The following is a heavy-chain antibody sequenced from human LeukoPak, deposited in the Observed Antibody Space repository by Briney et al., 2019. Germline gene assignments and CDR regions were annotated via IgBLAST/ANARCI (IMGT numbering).Heavy chain of an antibody. Sequence: GESLKISCKGSGYNFNNSWIGWVRQMPGKGLEWMGRIDPSDSYTNYSPSFQGHVTISADKSISTAYLQWSSLKASDTAMYYCASLVPAAMPINYYGMDVWGQGTTVTVSS. CDR2: IDPSDSYT. CDR3: ASLVPAAMPINYYGMDV. V-gene: IGHV5-10-1*01. J-gene: IGHJ6*02. D-gene: IGHD2-2*01. CDR1: GYNFNNSW.